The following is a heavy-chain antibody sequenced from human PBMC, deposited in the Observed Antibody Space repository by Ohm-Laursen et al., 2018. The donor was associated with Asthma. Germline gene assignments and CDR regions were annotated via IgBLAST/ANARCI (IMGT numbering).Heavy chain of an antibody. CDR3: ARADCGSTSCYDY. Sequence: GASVKASCKVSGYTFRSYSLHWVRQAPGQGLEWIGIINPNGGATSYAQMLQGRVTMTRDTSTSTVYMELSSLRSGDTAVYFCARADCGSTSCYDYWGQGTLVTVSS. V-gene: IGHV1-46*04. D-gene: IGHD2-2*01. CDR1: GYTFRSYS. J-gene: IGHJ4*02. CDR2: INPNGGAT.